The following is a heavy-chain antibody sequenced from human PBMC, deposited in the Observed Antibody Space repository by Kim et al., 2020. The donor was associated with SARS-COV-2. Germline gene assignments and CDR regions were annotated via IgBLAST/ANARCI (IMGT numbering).Heavy chain of an antibody. D-gene: IGHD6-13*01. Sequence: SETLSLTCAVYGGSFSGYYWSWIRQPPGKGLEWIGEINHSGSTNYNPSLKSRVTISVDTSKNQFSLKLSSVTAADTAVYYCANRRLLSSSLRYWGQGTLVTVSS. CDR2: INHSGST. V-gene: IGHV4-34*01. CDR3: ANRRLLSSSLRY. J-gene: IGHJ4*02. CDR1: GGSFSGYY.